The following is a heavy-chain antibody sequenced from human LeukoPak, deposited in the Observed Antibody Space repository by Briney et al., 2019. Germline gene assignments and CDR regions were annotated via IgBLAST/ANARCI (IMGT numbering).Heavy chain of an antibody. D-gene: IGHD3-22*01. CDR2: IGTAGDT. CDR3: TRAPSSGARGWFDP. V-gene: IGHV3-13*04. J-gene: IGHJ5*02. Sequence: GGSLRLSCAASGFFFSTYDMHWVRQATGKGLEWVAAIGTAGDTYYPDSVEGRFSISRENAKNSLYLQMNSLRAGDTAVYYCTRAPSSGARGWFDPWGQGTLVTVSS. CDR1: GFFFSTYD.